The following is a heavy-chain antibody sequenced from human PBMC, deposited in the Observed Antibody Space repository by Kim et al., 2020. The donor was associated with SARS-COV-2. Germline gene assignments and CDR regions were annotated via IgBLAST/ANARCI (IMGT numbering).Heavy chain of an antibody. CDR1: GFAFSHYA. D-gene: IGHD3-3*01. V-gene: IGHV3-30*03. CDR3: ARGAYYDFWSGSRPGALGV. CDR2: IAYDGRNN. Sequence: GGSLRLSCAASGFAFSHYAMQWVRQAPGKGLEWLAIIAYDGRNNFYIDSVKGRFIISRDNSKNTLFLEMNSLRAEDTAMYYCARGAYYDFWSGSRPGALGVWGQGTTVTVSS. J-gene: IGHJ6*02.